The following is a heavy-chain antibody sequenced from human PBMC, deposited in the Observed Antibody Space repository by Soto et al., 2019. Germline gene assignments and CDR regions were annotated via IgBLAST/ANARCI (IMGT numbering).Heavy chain of an antibody. Sequence: QVQLVQSGAEVKKPGASVKVSCKASGYTFTSYAMHWVRQAPGQRLEWMGWINAGNGNTKYSQKFQGRVTITRDTAASTAYMELSSLRSEDTAVYYCATHMITFGGVNQTGFAGDYWGQGTLVTVSS. J-gene: IGHJ4*02. CDR2: INAGNGNT. CDR3: ATHMITFGGVNQTGFAGDY. V-gene: IGHV1-3*01. CDR1: GYTFTSYA. D-gene: IGHD3-16*01.